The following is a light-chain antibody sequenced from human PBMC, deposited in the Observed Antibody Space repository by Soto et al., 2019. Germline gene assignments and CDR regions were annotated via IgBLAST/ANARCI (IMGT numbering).Light chain of an antibody. V-gene: IGKV2-28*01. Sequence: DIVMTQSPLSLPVTPGEPASISCRSSQSLLHSNGYNYLDWYLQKPGQSPQLLIYLGSNRASGVPDRFSGSGSGTDFTLKISRVEAEDVGVSYCMQALQTSWKFGQGTKVEIK. CDR2: LGS. CDR1: QSLLHSNGYNY. CDR3: MQALQTSWK. J-gene: IGKJ1*01.